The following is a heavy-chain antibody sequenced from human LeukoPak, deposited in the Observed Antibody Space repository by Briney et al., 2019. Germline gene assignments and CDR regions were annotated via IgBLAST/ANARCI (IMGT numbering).Heavy chain of an antibody. Sequence: SETLSLTCTVSGGSISSYYWSWIRQPAGKGLEWIGRIYTSGSTNYNPSLKSRVTMSVDTSKNQFSLKLCSVTAADTAVYYCARDGTYYYGSGNNWFDPWGQGTLVTVSS. CDR1: GGSISSYY. D-gene: IGHD3-10*01. J-gene: IGHJ5*02. V-gene: IGHV4-4*07. CDR2: IYTSGST. CDR3: ARDGTYYYGSGNNWFDP.